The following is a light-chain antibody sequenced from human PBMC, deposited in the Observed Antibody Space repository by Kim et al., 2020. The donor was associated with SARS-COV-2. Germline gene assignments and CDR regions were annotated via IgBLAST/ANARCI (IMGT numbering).Light chain of an antibody. CDR3: QQYYSSPFT. CDR2: WAS. J-gene: IGKJ2*01. V-gene: IGKV4-1*01. CDR1: QSVLYSSNNKNY. Sequence: DIVMTQSPDSLPVSLGERATINCKSSQSVLYSSNNKNYLAWYQQKPGQPPKLLIYWASTRQSGVPDRFSGSGSGTDFTPTISSLQAEDVAVYYCQQYYSSPFTFGQGTKLEI.